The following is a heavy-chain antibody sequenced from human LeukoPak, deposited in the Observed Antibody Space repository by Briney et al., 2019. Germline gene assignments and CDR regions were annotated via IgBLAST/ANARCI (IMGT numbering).Heavy chain of an antibody. D-gene: IGHD6-19*01. Sequence: GGSLRLSCAASGFTFSSYAMSWVRQAPGKGLEWVSAISGSGGSTYYADSVKGRFTISRDNSKNTLYLQMNSLRAEDTAVYYCAKDSPTDSSGWYSLLFFDYWGQGTLVTVSS. J-gene: IGHJ4*02. CDR1: GFTFSSYA. CDR3: AKDSPTDSSGWYSLLFFDY. CDR2: ISGSGGST. V-gene: IGHV3-23*01.